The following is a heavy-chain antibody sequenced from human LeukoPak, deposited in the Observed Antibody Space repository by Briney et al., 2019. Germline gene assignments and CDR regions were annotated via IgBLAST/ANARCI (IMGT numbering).Heavy chain of an antibody. CDR2: IIPIFGTA. CDR3: AREDIVVVVAATLANNYYYGMDV. CDR1: GGTFSSYA. J-gene: IGHJ6*02. Sequence: SVKVSCKASGGTFSSYAISCVRQAPGQGLEWMGGIIPIFGTANYAQKFQGRVTITADESTSTAYMELSSLRSEDTAVYYCAREDIVVVVAATLANNYYYGMDVWGQGTTVTVSS. V-gene: IGHV1-69*13. D-gene: IGHD2-15*01.